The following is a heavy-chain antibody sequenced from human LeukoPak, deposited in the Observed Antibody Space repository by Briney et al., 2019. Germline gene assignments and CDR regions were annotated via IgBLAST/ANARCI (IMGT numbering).Heavy chain of an antibody. CDR3: SKDVVTAAI. D-gene: IGHD4-23*01. Sequence: PGGSLRLSCAASGFTFRSHTMSWVRQTPGKGLEWVSTISGSGGSTYLADSVKGRFTISRDNSKNTLYLQMNSLRGEDTAVYYCSKDVVTAAIWGQGTLVTVSS. CDR1: GFTFRSHT. J-gene: IGHJ4*02. CDR2: ISGSGGST. V-gene: IGHV3-23*01.